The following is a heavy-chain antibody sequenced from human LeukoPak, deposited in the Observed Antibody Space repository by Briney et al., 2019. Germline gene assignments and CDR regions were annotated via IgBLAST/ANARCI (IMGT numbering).Heavy chain of an antibody. CDR3: ARAPDGTRFMNWFDP. CDR2: ISSSSSTI. J-gene: IGHJ5*02. D-gene: IGHD3-3*01. CDR1: GFTFSSYS. Sequence: GGSLRLSCAASGFTFSSYSMNWVRQAPGKGLEWVSYISSSSSTIYYADSVKGRFTISRDNAKNSLYLQMNSLRAEDTAVYYCARAPDGTRFMNWFDPWGQGTLVTVSS. V-gene: IGHV3-48*01.